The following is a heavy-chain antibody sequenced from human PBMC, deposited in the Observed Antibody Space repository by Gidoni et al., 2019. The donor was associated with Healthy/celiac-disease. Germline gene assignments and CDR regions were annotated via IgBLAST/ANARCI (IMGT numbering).Heavy chain of an antibody. V-gene: IGHV3-9*01. CDR2: ISWNSGSI. CDR1: GFPFDDYA. CDR3: AKDIGGTVTTPDY. Sequence: EVQLVESGGGLIQPGVSLTPPCPASGFPFDDYAMHWVRQAPGKGLEWVSGISWNSGSIGYADSVKGRFTISRDNAKNSLYLQMNSLRAEDTALYYCAKDIGGTVTTPDYWGQGTLVTVSS. J-gene: IGHJ4*02. D-gene: IGHD4-17*01.